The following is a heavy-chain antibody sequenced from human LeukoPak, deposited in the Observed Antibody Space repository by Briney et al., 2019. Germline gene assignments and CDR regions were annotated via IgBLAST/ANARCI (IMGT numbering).Heavy chain of an antibody. D-gene: IGHD3-9*01. CDR3: ATDLILTGYYSGDY. CDR1: GFTFSSYA. V-gene: IGHV3-23*01. CDR2: ISGSGGGT. J-gene: IGHJ4*02. Sequence: PGGSLRLSCAASGFTFSSYAMGWVRQAPGKGLEWVSAISGSGGGTYYADSVRGRFTISRDDSKNTLYLQLNSLRAEDTAAYYCATDLILTGYYSGDYWGQGTPVTVSS.